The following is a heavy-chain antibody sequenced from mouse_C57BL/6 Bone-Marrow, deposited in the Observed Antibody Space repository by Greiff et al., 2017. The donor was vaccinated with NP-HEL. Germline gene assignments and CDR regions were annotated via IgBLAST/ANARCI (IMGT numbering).Heavy chain of an antibody. CDR2: ISNLAYSI. D-gene: IGHD2-3*01. J-gene: IGHJ1*03. Sequence: EVKLMESGGGLVQPGGSLKLSCAASGFTFSDYGMAWVRQAPRKGPEWVAFISNLAYSIYYADTVTGRFTISRENAKNTLYLEMSSLRSEDTAMYYCARRYDGFYWYFDVGGTGTTVTVSS. V-gene: IGHV5-15*01. CDR3: ARRYDGFYWYFDV. CDR1: GFTFSDYG.